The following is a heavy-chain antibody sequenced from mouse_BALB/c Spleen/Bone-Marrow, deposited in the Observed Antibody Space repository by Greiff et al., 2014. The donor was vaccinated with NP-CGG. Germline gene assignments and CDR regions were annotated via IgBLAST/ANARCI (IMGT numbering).Heavy chain of an antibody. CDR1: GFNIKDTY. V-gene: IGHV14-3*02. CDR2: IDPANGNT. Sequence: DVHLVESGAELVKPGASVKLSCTASGFNIKDTYMHWVKQRPEQGLEWIGRIDPANGNTKYDPKFQGKATITADTSSNTAYLQLSSLTAEDTAVYYCARDSPYAMDYWGQGTSVTVSS. CDR3: ARDSPYAMDY. J-gene: IGHJ4*01.